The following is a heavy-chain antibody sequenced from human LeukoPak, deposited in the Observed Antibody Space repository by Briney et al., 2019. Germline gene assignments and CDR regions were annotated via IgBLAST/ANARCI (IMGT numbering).Heavy chain of an antibody. CDR1: GFTFSSYA. CDR2: IWYDGSNE. CDR3: ARDRHHNYYYGMDV. Sequence: GGSLRLSCEASGFTFSSYAMNWVRQAPGKGLEWVAMIWYDGSNEYYADSVKGRFSISRDNSKNTMYLQMNSLTAEDTAVYYCARDRHHNYYYGMDVWGQGTTVTVSS. V-gene: IGHV3-33*08. J-gene: IGHJ6*02. D-gene: IGHD1-14*01.